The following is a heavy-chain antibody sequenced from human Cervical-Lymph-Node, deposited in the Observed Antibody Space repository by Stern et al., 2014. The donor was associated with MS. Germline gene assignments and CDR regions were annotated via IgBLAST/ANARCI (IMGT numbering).Heavy chain of an antibody. CDR3: TRFLQSGWSDLFDS. CDR1: GSTFSTSW. Sequence: EVQLVESGGGLVQPGGSQRLSCVASGSTFSTSWMSWVRQAPGKGLEWVANIKRDGSETYDLDSEGRFTISRDNAKSSLYLEMNSLRAEDTAVYYCTRFLQSGWSDLFDSWGRGTLVTVSS. J-gene: IGHJ5*01. D-gene: IGHD6-19*01. CDR2: IKRDGSET. V-gene: IGHV3-7*01.